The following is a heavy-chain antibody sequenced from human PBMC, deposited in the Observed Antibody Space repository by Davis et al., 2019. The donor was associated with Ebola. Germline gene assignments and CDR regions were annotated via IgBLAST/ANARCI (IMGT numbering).Heavy chain of an antibody. CDR2: IRSKANSYAT. V-gene: IGHV3-73*01. CDR1: GFTFSGSA. CDR3: TRPPFDY. Sequence: GESLKISCAASGFTFSGSAMHWVRQASGKGLEWVGRIRSKANSYATAYAASVKGRFTISRDDSKNTAYLQMNSLKTEDTAVYYCTRPPFDYWGQGTLVTVSS. J-gene: IGHJ4*02.